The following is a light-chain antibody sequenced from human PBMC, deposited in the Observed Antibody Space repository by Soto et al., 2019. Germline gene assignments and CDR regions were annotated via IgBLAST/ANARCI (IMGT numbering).Light chain of an antibody. CDR2: DAS. Sequence: EIVLTQSPGTLSLSPGERATLSCRASQSVSSSYLAWYKQKPGQAPRLLIYDASRATGIPDRISGSGSGTDNTRTIARLEPEGFAVYDGPHYGSSALFGPGTKVDI. CDR1: QSVSSSY. V-gene: IGKV3-20*01. J-gene: IGKJ3*01. CDR3: PHYGSSAL.